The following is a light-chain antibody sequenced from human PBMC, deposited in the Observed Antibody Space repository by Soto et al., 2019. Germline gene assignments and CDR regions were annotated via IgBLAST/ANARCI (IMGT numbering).Light chain of an antibody. J-gene: IGKJ5*01. Sequence: EIVLTQSPGTLSLSPGERATLSFMASHCVDSNVACCQQRPGQAPRLLIYRASTRATGTPARFSGSGSGTDFTLTINRLEPEDSAVYYCQQYGSLITFGQGTRLQ. CDR3: QQYGSLIT. CDR2: RAS. V-gene: IGKV3-20*01. CDR1: HCVDSN.